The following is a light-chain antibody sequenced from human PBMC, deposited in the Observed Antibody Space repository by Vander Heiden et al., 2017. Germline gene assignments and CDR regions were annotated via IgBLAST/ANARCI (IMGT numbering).Light chain of an antibody. J-gene: IGKJ5*01. CDR1: QGISSY. CDR2: AAS. CDR3: QQYYSYPIT. V-gene: IGKV1-8*01. Sequence: AIRMTQSPSSFSPSTGDRVTITCRASQGISSYLAWYQQKPGKAPKLLIYAASTLRSGVPSRFSGSGSGTDFTLTISCLQSEDVATYYCQQYYSYPITFGQGTRLEIK.